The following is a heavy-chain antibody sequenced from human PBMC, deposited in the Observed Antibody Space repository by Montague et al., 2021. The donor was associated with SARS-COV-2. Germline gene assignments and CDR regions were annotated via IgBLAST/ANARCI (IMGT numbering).Heavy chain of an antibody. CDR2: TSYRGSN. CDR1: GGAISNDY. V-gene: IGHV4-59*12. D-gene: IGHD4-23*01. J-gene: IGHJ4*02. CDR3: ARWDPQTLTLIGLRGKSASDY. Sequence: SKTLSLTCTVSGGAISNDYWNWIRQPPGKGLEWIGYTSYRGSNNYNPSLKSRVTISLDTSKNQFSLKLSSVTAADTGVYYCARWDPQTLTLIGLRGKSASDYWGQGTLVTVSS.